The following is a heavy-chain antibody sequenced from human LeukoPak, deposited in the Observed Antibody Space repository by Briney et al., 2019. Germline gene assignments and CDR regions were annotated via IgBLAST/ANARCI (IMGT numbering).Heavy chain of an antibody. V-gene: IGHV4-61*02. CDR2: IYTSGST. D-gene: IGHD6-13*01. J-gene: IGHJ4*02. Sequence: SETLSLTCTVSGGSISSGSYYWSWIRQPAGKGLEWIGRIYTSGSTNYNPSLKSRVTISVDTSNNQFSLKLSSVTAADTAVYYCARDQDSSSWTPFDYWGQGTLVTVSS. CDR1: GGSISSGSYY. CDR3: ARDQDSSSWTPFDY.